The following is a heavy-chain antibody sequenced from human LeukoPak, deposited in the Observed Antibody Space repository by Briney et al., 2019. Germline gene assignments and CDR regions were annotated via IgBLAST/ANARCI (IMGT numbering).Heavy chain of an antibody. J-gene: IGHJ5*02. V-gene: IGHV5-51*01. CDR1: GYSFTSYW. D-gene: IGHD3-10*01. CDR3: ARLVGYYGSGSAFNWFDP. CDR2: IYPGDSDT. Sequence: GESLKISCKGSGYSFTSYWIGWVRQMRGKGLEWMGIIYPGDSDTRYSPSFQCQVTISADKSISPAYLQWSSLKASDTAMYYCARLVGYYGSGSAFNWFDPWGQGTLVTVSS.